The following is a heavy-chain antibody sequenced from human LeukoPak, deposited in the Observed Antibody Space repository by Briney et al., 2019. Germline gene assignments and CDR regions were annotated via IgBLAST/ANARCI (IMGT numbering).Heavy chain of an antibody. Sequence: SQTLSLTCTVSGGSLSSGGYYWSWLRQHPGTGLEWIGYIYYSGSTYYNPSLKSRLTISVDTSKNYFSLKLSSVTAADTAVYYCARVLGYCSSSSCYGWFDPWGQGTLVTVSS. CDR2: IYYSGST. V-gene: IGHV4-31*03. CDR3: ARVLGYCSSSSCYGWFDP. J-gene: IGHJ5*02. CDR1: GGSLSSGGYY. D-gene: IGHD2-2*01.